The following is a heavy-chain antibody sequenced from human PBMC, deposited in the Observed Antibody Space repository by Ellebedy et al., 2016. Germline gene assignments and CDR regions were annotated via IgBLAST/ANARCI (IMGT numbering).Heavy chain of an antibody. CDR3: ARRGGGQYSSSWFDY. J-gene: IGHJ4*02. V-gene: IGHV4-59*01. D-gene: IGHD6-13*01. CDR1: GGSISSYY. CDR2: IYYSGST. Sequence: SETLSLXCTVSGGSISSYYWSWIRQPPGKGLEWIGYIYYSGSTNYNPSLKSRVTISVDTSKNQFSLKLSSVTAADTAVYYCARRGGGQYSSSWFDYWGQGTLVTVSS.